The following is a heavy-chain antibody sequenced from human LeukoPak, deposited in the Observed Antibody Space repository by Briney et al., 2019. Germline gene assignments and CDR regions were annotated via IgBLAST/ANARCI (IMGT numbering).Heavy chain of an antibody. CDR1: GFTVSSNY. J-gene: IGHJ4*02. D-gene: IGHD3-22*01. V-gene: IGHV3-53*01. CDR2: IYSGGST. Sequence: GGSLRLSCAASGFTVSSNYMSWVRQAPGKGLEWVSVIYSGGSTYYADSVKGRFTISRDNSKNTLYLQMNSLRAEDTAVYYCAKGPHYYDSSGPLDYWGQGTLVTVSS. CDR3: AKGPHYYDSSGPLDY.